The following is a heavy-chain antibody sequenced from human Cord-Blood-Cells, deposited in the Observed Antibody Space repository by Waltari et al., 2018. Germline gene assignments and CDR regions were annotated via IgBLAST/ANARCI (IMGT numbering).Heavy chain of an antibody. V-gene: IGHV3-21*01. CDR2: ISSSSSYI. Sequence: EVQLVESGGGLVKPGGSLRLSCAASGFTFSSYSMNWVRQAPGKGLEWVASISSSSSYIYYADAVKGRFTISRDNAKNSLYLQMNSLRAEDTAVYYCAGPYYYYYYMDVWGKGTTVTVSS. CDR3: AGPYYYYYYMDV. J-gene: IGHJ6*03. CDR1: GFTFSSYS.